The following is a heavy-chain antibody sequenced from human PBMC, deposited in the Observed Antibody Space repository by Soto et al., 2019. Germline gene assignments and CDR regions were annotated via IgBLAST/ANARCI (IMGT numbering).Heavy chain of an antibody. CDR3: ARALEGGYCSGGSCSTNFDY. J-gene: IGHJ4*02. D-gene: IGHD2-15*01. Sequence: SETLSLTCTVSGGSISSGDYYWSWIRQPPGKDLEWIGYIYYSGSTYYNPSLKSRVTISVDTSKNQFSLKLSSVTAADTAVYYCARALEGGYCSGGSCSTNFDYWGQGTLVTVSS. CDR2: IYYSGST. CDR1: GGSISSGDYY. V-gene: IGHV4-30-4*01.